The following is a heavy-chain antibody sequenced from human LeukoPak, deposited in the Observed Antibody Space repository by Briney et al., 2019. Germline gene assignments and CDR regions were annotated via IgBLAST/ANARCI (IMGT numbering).Heavy chain of an antibody. V-gene: IGHV1-3*03. D-gene: IGHD3-22*01. CDR2: INPGNGDT. CDR3: ATDSFDDSGFDY. J-gene: IGHJ4*02. CDR1: GYTFTSQD. Sequence: SVKLSCKTSGYTFTSQDMHWVRQAPGHSLEWMGCINPGNGDTKYSQEFQGRVTITRDTSATTAYMELSSLRSEDTAVYYCATDSFDDSGFDYWGQGTLVTVSS.